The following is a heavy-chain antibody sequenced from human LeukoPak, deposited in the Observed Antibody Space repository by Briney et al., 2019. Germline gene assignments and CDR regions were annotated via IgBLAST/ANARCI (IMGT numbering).Heavy chain of an antibody. CDR2: INPSGDSA. V-gene: IGHV1-46*01. D-gene: IGHD2/OR15-2a*01. CDR1: GYTFTNYY. Sequence: ASVKVSCKASGYTFTNYYIHWVRQALGQGLEWMGIINPSGDSASYAQKFQGRVTMTRDTSTSTVYMELSSLRAEDTAVYYCSWTTVGGYWGQGTLVTVSS. CDR3: SWTTVGGY. J-gene: IGHJ4*02.